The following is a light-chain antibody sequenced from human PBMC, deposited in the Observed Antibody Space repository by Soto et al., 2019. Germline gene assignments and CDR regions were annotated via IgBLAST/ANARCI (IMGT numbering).Light chain of an antibody. CDR3: QQRSVWPIT. CDR1: QSLIHTNGKNY. CDR2: LGS. Sequence: DIVMTQSPLSLPFTVGEPASISCRSSQSLIHTNGKNYLDWYLQKPGQSPQLLIYLGSNRATGVAARFSGSGSGTDFTLTISSLEPEDFAVYYCQQRSVWPITFGQGPRLEF. J-gene: IGKJ5*01. V-gene: IGKV2-28*01.